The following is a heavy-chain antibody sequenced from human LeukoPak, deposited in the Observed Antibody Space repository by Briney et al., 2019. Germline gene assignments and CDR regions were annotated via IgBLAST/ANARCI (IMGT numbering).Heavy chain of an antibody. CDR2: IIPIFGTA. J-gene: IGHJ4*02. CDR1: GGTFSSYA. Sequence: ASVKVSCKASGGTFSSYAISWVRQAPGQGLEWMGRIIPIFGTANYAQKFQGRVTITTDESTSTAYIELSSLRSEDTAVYYCARGGVFYYDSSPFDYWGQGTLVTVSS. V-gene: IGHV1-69*05. CDR3: ARGGVFYYDSSPFDY. D-gene: IGHD3-22*01.